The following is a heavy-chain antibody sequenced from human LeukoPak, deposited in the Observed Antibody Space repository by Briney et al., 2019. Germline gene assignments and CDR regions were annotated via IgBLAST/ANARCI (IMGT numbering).Heavy chain of an antibody. J-gene: IGHJ3*02. D-gene: IGHD3-22*01. Sequence: PSETLSLTCTVSGGSVSSGSYYWSWIRQPPGKGLEWIGYIYYSGSTNYNPSLKSRVTISVDTSKNQFSLKLSSVTAADTAVYYCARDGNYYYDSSDRFPVLGRSHDAFDIWGQGTMVTVSS. CDR3: ARDGNYYYDSSDRFPVLGRSHDAFDI. V-gene: IGHV4-61*01. CDR1: GGSVSSGSYY. CDR2: IYYSGST.